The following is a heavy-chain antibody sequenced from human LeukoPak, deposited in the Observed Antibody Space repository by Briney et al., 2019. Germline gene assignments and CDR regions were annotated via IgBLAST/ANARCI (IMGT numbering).Heavy chain of an antibody. CDR1: GYTFTGYY. CDR2: INPNSGGT. Sequence: ASVKVSCKASGYTFTGYYMHWVRQAPGQGLEWMGWINPNSGGTNYAQKFKGRVTMTRDTSISTAYMELSRLRSGDAAVYYCARLYCSSTSCYLGAFDIWGQGTMVTVSS. CDR3: ARLYCSSTSCYLGAFDI. D-gene: IGHD2-2*01. J-gene: IGHJ3*02. V-gene: IGHV1-2*02.